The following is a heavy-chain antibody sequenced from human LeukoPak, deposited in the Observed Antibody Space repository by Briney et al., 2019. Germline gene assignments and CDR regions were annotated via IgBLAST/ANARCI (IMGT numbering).Heavy chain of an antibody. CDR2: INHSGST. CDR3: ARTIAVAGTNYFDY. D-gene: IGHD6-19*01. J-gene: IGHJ4*02. CDR1: GGSFSGYY. V-gene: IGHV4-34*01. Sequence: PSETLSLTCAVYGGSFSGYYWSGVRQPPGKGLEWIGEINHSGSTNYNPSLRSRVTISVDTSKNQFSLKLSSVTAEDTAVYYCARTIAVAGTNYFDYWGQGTLVAVSS.